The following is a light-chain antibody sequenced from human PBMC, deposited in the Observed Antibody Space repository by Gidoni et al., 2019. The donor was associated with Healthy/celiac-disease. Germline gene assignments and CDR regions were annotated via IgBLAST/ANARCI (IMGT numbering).Light chain of an antibody. CDR3: QQYYSTPRT. CDR1: QSVLYSSNNTNY. J-gene: IGKJ5*01. CDR2: WAS. V-gene: IGKV4-1*01. Sequence: DLVMTQSPDSLAVSLGERDTINCTSSQSVLYSSNNTNYLAWYQQKPVPPPTLLIFWASTRESGVPDRFSVSGSGTDFTLTISILQAEDVAFYYFQQYYSTPRTFGQXTRLEIK.